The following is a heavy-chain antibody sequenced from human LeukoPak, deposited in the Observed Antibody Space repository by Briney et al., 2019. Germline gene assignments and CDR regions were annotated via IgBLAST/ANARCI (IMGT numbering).Heavy chain of an antibody. Sequence: PSETLSLTCTVSGGSISSDDYYWSWLRQPPGKGLEWIGHITYSGSTYYSPSLRSRVTMSVDTPKNQFSLKLNSVTAAETAMYFCARGGVGGYDYFDSWGQGTLVAVSS. V-gene: IGHV4-30-4*01. CDR2: ITYSGST. J-gene: IGHJ4*02. CDR1: GGSISSDDYY. CDR3: ARGGVGGYDYFDS. D-gene: IGHD5-12*01.